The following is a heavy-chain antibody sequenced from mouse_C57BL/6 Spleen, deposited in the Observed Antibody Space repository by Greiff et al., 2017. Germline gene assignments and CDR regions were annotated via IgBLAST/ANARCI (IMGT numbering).Heavy chain of an antibody. D-gene: IGHD2-4*01. CDR1: GYTFTGYW. CDR3: ARGESDNDSGGAMDY. V-gene: IGHV1-9*01. J-gene: IGHJ4*01. Sequence: VQLQQSGAELMKPGASVKLSCKASGYTFTGYWIQWVKQRPGHGLEWIGEILPESGSTNYNEKFKGKATFTADKSSNTAYKQLSSLTTEDSAIYYCARGESDNDSGGAMDYWGKGASVTVSS. CDR2: ILPESGST.